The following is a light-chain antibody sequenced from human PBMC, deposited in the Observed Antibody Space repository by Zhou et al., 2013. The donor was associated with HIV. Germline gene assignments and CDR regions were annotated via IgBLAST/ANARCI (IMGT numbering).Light chain of an antibody. J-gene: IGKJ2*01. V-gene: IGKV1-39*01. Sequence: DIQMTQSPSSLSASVGDRVTITCRASQSISSYLNWYQQKPGKAPKLLIYAASSLQSGVPSRFSGSGSGTDFTLTISSLQPEDFATYYCQQSYNTPYIFGQGTKLEIK. CDR2: AAS. CDR1: QSISSY. CDR3: QQSYNTPYI.